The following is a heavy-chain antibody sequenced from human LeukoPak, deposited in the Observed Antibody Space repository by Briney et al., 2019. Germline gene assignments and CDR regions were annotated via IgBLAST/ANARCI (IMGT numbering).Heavy chain of an antibody. CDR3: ARDLGSGWHRLDY. V-gene: IGHV3-30-3*01. Sequence: GGSLRLSCAASGFMFSSYAMHWVRQAPGKGLEWVAVILYDGSKKYYADSVKGRFTISRDNSKNTLYLQMNSLRGEDTAVYYCARDLGSGWHRLDYWGHGTLVTVSS. CDR1: GFMFSSYA. J-gene: IGHJ4*01. CDR2: ILYDGSKK. D-gene: IGHD6-19*01.